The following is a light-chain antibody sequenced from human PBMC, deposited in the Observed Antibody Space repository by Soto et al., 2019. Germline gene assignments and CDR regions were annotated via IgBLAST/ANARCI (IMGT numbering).Light chain of an antibody. CDR3: FSYTTSSTLV. CDR1: SSDVGGYNY. Sequence: QSALTQPASVSGSPGQSITISCTGTSSDVGGYNYVSWYQQHSAKAPKLMIYEVSNRPSGVSHRFSCSKSGNTASLTISGLQAEDEADYYCFSYTTSSTLVFGGGTKLTVL. J-gene: IGLJ3*02. CDR2: EVS. V-gene: IGLV2-14*01.